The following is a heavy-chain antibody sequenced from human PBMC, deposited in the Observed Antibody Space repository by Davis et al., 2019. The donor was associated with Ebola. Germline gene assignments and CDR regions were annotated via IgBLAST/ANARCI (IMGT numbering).Heavy chain of an antibody. J-gene: IGHJ3*02. CDR3: ARTSIVGTTTTASDI. D-gene: IGHD1-26*01. CDR1: GYTFTSYG. Sequence: ASVKVSCKASGYTFTSYGISWVRQAPGQGLEWIGWISAYNGNTNYAQKVQGRVTMTTDTSTGTAYLDLRSLRSDDTAVYFCARTSIVGTTTTASDIWGQGTLVTVSS. V-gene: IGHV1-18*04. CDR2: ISAYNGNT.